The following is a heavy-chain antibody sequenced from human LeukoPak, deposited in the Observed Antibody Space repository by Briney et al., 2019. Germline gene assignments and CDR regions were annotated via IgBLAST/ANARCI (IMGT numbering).Heavy chain of an antibody. CDR3: ARGSASCSSTSCYSDY. V-gene: IGHV1-2*02. CDR1: GYTFTGYY. D-gene: IGHD2-2*01. J-gene: IGHJ4*02. Sequence: GASVKVSCKASGYTFTGYYKHWVRQAPGQGLEWMGWINPNSGGTNYAQKFQGRVTMTRDTSISTAYMELSRLRSDDTAVYYCARGSASCSSTSCYSDYWGQGTLVTVSS. CDR2: INPNSGGT.